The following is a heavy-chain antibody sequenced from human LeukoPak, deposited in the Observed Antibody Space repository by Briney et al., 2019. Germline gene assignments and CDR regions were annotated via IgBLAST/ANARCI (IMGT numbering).Heavy chain of an antibody. J-gene: IGHJ4*02. V-gene: IGHV1-2*06. D-gene: IGHD1-20*01. CDR3: ARGNWNDAMDY. Sequence: GAPVKVTCKASGYTFTGYYMHWVRQAPGQGLEWMGRINPNSGGTNYAQKFQGRVTMTRDTSISTAYMELSRLRSDDTAVYYCARGNWNDAMDYWGQGTLVTVSS. CDR1: GYTFTGYY. CDR2: INPNSGGT.